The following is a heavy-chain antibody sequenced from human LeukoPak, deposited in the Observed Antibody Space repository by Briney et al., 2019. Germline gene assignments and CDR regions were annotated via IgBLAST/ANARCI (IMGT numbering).Heavy chain of an antibody. J-gene: IGHJ4*02. CDR2: IESFSDGGTT. Sequence: PGGSLRLSCIASGFTFSDACMSWVRQAPGKGLEWVARIESFSDGGTTDYPAPVKGRFTISRDDAKNTLFLQMNSLKTEDSALYYCSTDFYYFWSGPLWGQGSLVTVSS. CDR1: GFTFSDAC. CDR3: STDFYYFWSGPL. V-gene: IGHV3-15*04. D-gene: IGHD3-3*01.